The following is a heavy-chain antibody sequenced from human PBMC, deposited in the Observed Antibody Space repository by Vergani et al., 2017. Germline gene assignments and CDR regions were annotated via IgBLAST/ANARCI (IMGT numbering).Heavy chain of an antibody. J-gene: IGHJ3*02. V-gene: IGHV1-69*01. CDR2: IIPIFGTA. D-gene: IGHD2-2*01. CDR1: GGTFSSYA. CDR3: ASKLSLGSTSWWWFGDAFDI. Sequence: QVQLVQSGAEVKKPGSSVKVSCKASGGTFSSYAISWVRQAPGQGLEWMGGIIPIFGTANYAQKFQGRVTITADESTSTAYMELSSLRSEDTAVYYCASKLSLGSTSWWWFGDAFDIWGQGTMVTVSS.